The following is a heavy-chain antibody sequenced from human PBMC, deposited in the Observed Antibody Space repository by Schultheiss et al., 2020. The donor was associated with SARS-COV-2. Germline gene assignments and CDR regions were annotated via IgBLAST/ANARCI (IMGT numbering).Heavy chain of an antibody. D-gene: IGHD1-7*01. V-gene: IGHV3-11*04. CDR1: GFTFSDFY. Sequence: GGSLRLSCEASGFTFSDFYMTWIRQTPGKGLEWISYISPSGSPTSYADSVKGRFTISRDNAKNSLYIEGNSLRAGDTAVYYCAREALTGTIEYGMDVWGQGTTVTVSS. J-gene: IGHJ6*02. CDR2: ISPSGSPT. CDR3: AREALTGTIEYGMDV.